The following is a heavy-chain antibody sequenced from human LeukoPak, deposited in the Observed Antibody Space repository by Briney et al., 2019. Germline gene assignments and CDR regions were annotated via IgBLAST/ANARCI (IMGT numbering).Heavy chain of an antibody. V-gene: IGHV3-64D*09. CDR2: ISSDGDNT. CDR1: GFTSSSYT. D-gene: IGHD2-21*01. J-gene: IGHJ4*02. CDR3: VKGNLRGRNWYSPDH. Sequence: GGSLRLSCSASGFTSSSYTMHWVRQAPGKGLEYVSSISSDGDNTYYADSVNGRFTIFRDNSKNTLYLQMSSLSADDTAVYYCVKGNLRGRNWYSPDHWGQGTLVTVSS.